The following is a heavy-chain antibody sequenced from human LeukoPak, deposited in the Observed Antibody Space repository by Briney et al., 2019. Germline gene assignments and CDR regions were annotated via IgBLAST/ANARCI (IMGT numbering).Heavy chain of an antibody. CDR2: INPNSGGT. CDR3: ARMTTVTTSGDY. D-gene: IGHD4-17*01. Sequence: ASVKVSCKASGYTFTGYYMHWVRQAPGQGLEWMGWINPNSGGTNYAQKFQGRVTMTRDTSISTAYMELSRLRSDDTAVYYCARMTTVTTSGDYWGQGTLVTVSS. J-gene: IGHJ4*02. V-gene: IGHV1-2*02. CDR1: GYTFTGYY.